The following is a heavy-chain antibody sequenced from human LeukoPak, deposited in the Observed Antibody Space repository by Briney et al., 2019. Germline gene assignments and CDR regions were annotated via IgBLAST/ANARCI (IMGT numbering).Heavy chain of an antibody. CDR3: ARDGNSGYDPDAFDI. CDR1: GFTFSSSS. Sequence: GGSLRLSCAASGFTFSSSSMNWVRQAPGKGLEWVSYISSSSNTIYYADSVKGRFTISRDNAKNSLYLQMNSLRAEDTAVYYCARDGNSGYDPDAFDIWGQGTMVTVSS. V-gene: IGHV3-48*01. D-gene: IGHD5-12*01. J-gene: IGHJ3*02. CDR2: ISSSSNTI.